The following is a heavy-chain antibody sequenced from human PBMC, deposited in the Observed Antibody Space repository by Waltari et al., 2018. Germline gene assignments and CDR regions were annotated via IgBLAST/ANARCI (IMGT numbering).Heavy chain of an antibody. CDR3: AREKRNDYGESFDY. CDR2: IYDTGTT. CDR1: GGSFSSYY. Sequence: QVQLRESGPGLVKPSETLSLTCTVSGGSFSSYYWHWIRQPPGKGLELIGYIYDTGTTNYNPSLKSRVTISLDTSKSQFSLSLNSLTAADTAVYYCAREKRNDYGESFDYWGQGIPVTVSS. J-gene: IGHJ4*02. D-gene: IGHD4-17*01. V-gene: IGHV4-59*01.